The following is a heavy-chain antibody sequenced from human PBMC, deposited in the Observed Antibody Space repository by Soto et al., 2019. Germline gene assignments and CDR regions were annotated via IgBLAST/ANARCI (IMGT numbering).Heavy chain of an antibody. CDR2: INPNSGGT. V-gene: IGHV1-2*02. CDR3: ASFSRVVPAAIYYYYGMDV. J-gene: IGHJ6*02. D-gene: IGHD2-2*01. Sequence: ASVKVSCKASGYTFTGYYMHWVRQAPGQGLEWMGWINPNSGGTNYAQKFQGRVTMTRDTSISTAYMELSRLRSDDTAVYYCASFSRVVPAAIYYYYGMDVWGQGTTVTSP. CDR1: GYTFTGYY.